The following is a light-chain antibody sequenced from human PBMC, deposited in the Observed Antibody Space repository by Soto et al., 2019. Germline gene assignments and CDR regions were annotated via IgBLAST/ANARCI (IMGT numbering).Light chain of an antibody. CDR2: KAS. CDR3: QQYKNFPWT. Sequence: DIQMTQSPSTLSASVGDRVTITCRASQSINNWLAWYQQKPGKAPKLLIYKASNLESGVPSRFSGSGGGTEFTLSISSLQPDDFATYCCQQYKNFPWTFGQGTKVDIK. CDR1: QSINNW. V-gene: IGKV1-5*03. J-gene: IGKJ1*01.